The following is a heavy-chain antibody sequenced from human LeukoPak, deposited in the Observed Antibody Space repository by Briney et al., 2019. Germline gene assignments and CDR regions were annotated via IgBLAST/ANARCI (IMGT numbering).Heavy chain of an antibody. CDR3: AAWTDRGYSY. CDR2: INPDGDGM. CDR1: GFTFSRSW. D-gene: IGHD5-12*01. Sequence: GGSLRLFCTASGFTFSRSWMNWVRQDPGKGLEWVANINPDGDGMRFVDSVKGRFTMSRDNAQSSLHLQMNSLRVEDTAFYYCAAWTDRGYSYWGQGVLVTVSS. J-gene: IGHJ4*02. V-gene: IGHV3-7*01.